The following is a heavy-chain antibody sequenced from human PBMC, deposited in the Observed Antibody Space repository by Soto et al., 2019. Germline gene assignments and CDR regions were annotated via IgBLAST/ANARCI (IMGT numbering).Heavy chain of an antibody. CDR1: GGSFTDYG. CDR2: INHSGST. V-gene: IGHV4-34*01. Sequence: QVHLQQWGAGLVKPSETLSLTCAVYGGSFTDYGWGWIRQSPGQGLEWIGEINHSGSTNYNPSLKSRVTISVDTSKNQFSLKVNSMTAADTAVYYCARVSDYWGQGTLVTVSS. J-gene: IGHJ4*02. CDR3: ARVSDY.